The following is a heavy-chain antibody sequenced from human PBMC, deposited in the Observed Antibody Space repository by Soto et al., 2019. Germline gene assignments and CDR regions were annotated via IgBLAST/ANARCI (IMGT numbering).Heavy chain of an antibody. J-gene: IGHJ4*02. Sequence: QVQLVQSGAEVKKPGASVKVSCKASGYTFTSFDINWVRQPTGQGLEWMGWMNPNSGKTASAPKFRGRVTMTWNTAISTAYMELNSLTSEDTAVYYCAREAVTSSGYYLDYWGKGTLVTVSS. V-gene: IGHV1-8*01. CDR2: MNPNSGKT. D-gene: IGHD4-4*01. CDR3: AREAVTSSGYYLDY. CDR1: GYTFTSFD.